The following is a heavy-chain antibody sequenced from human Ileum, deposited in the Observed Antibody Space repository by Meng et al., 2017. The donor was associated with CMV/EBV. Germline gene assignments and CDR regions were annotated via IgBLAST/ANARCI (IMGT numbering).Heavy chain of an antibody. V-gene: IGHV3-7*01. J-gene: IGHJ4*02. D-gene: IGHD2-21*01. CDR2: IKQDGSEK. Sequence: GESLKISCAASGFTFSGSWMTWVRQAPGKGLEWVANIKQDGSEKHYVDAVKGRFTISRDNAKNSLSLQMDGLRADDTAVYYCARVGDYSLKDWGQGTLVTVSS. CDR3: ARVGDYSLKD. CDR1: GFTFSGSW.